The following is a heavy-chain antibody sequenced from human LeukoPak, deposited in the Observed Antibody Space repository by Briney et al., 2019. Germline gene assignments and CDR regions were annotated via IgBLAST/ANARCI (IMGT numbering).Heavy chain of an antibody. V-gene: IGHV3-7*05. D-gene: IGHD5-24*01. CDR3: ARASDPWLQLA. J-gene: IGHJ5*02. Sequence: GGSLRLSCAASGFTFSNYWMIWVRQAPGKGLEWVGNIKQDGSEKRYADSVRGRFTISRDNAQTSLYLQMNSLRAEDTAVYYCARASDPWLQLAWGQGTLVTVSS. CDR1: GFTFSNYW. CDR2: IKQDGSEK.